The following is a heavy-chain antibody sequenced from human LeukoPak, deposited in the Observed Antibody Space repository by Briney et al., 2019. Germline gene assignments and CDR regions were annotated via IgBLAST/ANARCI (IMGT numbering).Heavy chain of an antibody. D-gene: IGHD3-22*01. Sequence: PGRSLRLSCAASGFTFSSYAMHWVRQAPGKGLEWVAVISYDGSNKYYADSVKGRFTISRDNSKNTLYLQMNSLRAEDTAVYYCARDYEGSSGYCEGFDYWGQGTLVTVSS. CDR3: ARDYEGSSGYCEGFDY. J-gene: IGHJ4*02. V-gene: IGHV3-30-3*01. CDR2: ISYDGSNK. CDR1: GFTFSSYA.